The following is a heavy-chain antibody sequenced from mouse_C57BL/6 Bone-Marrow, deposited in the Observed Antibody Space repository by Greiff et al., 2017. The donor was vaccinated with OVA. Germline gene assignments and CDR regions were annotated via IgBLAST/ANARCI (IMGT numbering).Heavy chain of an antibody. CDR2: IYPGDGDT. D-gene: IGHD2-5*01. CDR1: GYAFSSSW. CDR3: ARSYHSNYWYFDV. Sequence: VQLQQSGPELVKPGASVKISCKASGYAFSSSWMNWVKQRPGKGLEWIGRIYPGDGDTNYNGKFKGKATLTADKSSSTAYMQLSSLTSEDSAVYFCARSYHSNYWYFDVWGTGTTVTVSS. V-gene: IGHV1-82*01. J-gene: IGHJ1*03.